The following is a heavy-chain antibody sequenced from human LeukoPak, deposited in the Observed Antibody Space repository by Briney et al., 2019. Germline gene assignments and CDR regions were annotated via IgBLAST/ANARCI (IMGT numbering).Heavy chain of an antibody. J-gene: IGHJ5*02. Sequence: SRTLSLTCTVSGGSISSGGYYWSWIRQHPGKGLEWIGYIYYSGSTYYNPSLKSRVTISVDTSKNQFSLKLSSVTAADTAVYYCARTDFWSGTRFDPWGQGTLVTVSS. CDR3: ARTDFWSGTRFDP. CDR1: GGSISSGGYY. CDR2: IYYSGST. D-gene: IGHD3-3*01. V-gene: IGHV4-31*03.